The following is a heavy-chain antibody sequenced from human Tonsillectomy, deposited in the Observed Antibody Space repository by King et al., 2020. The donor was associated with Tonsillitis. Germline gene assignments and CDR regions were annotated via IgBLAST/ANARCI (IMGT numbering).Heavy chain of an antibody. V-gene: IGHV3-15*01. J-gene: IGHJ4*02. D-gene: IGHD3-22*01. Sequence: VQLVESGGGLVKPGGSLRLSCAASGFTFSNAWMSWVRQAPGKGLEWFGRIKSKTDGGTTDFAAPVKGRFTISRDDSKNTLYLQMNSLKTEDTAVYYCSTDPDSSSYYAFDYWGQGSLVTVSS. CDR3: STDPDSSSYYAFDY. CDR2: IKSKTDGGTT. CDR1: GFTFSNAW.